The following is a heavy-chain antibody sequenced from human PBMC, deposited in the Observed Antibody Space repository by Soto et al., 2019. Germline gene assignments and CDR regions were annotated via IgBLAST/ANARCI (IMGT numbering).Heavy chain of an antibody. Sequence: PSETLSLTCTVSCGSISSGDYYWSWIRQPPGKGLEYIGYIYYSASNYYNPSLTGRVTISLDTSKNQSSLKLSSVTAAEKAVYYCPRHDYDSSDYHLVGLDDWGKGTLVTVSA. J-gene: IGHJ4*02. CDR1: CGSISSGDYY. CDR3: PRHDYDSSDYHLVGLDD. CDR2: IYYSASN. D-gene: IGHD3-22*01. V-gene: IGHV4-30-4*01.